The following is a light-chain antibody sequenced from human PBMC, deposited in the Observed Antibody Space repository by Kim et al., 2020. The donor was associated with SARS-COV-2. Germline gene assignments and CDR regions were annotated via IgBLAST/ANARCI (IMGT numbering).Light chain of an antibody. J-gene: IGKJ2*01. V-gene: IGKV1-5*03. CDR3: LQHIPFPLT. CDR1: ENIGHW. Sequence: ASVGERVNITGRASENIGHWLAWYQHKPGRAPKLLIYMASILESGVQPRFSGSGSGTEFTLTISSLQPDDSATYYCLQHIPFPLTFGQGTKLEI. CDR2: MAS.